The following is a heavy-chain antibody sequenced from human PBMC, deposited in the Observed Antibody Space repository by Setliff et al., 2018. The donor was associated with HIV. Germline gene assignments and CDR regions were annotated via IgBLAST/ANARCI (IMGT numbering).Heavy chain of an antibody. V-gene: IGHV3-23*01. CDR2: MTNNCGTT. CDR1: GFTFSSNA. Sequence: GGSLRLSCAASGFTFSSNAMSWVRQAPGKGLEWVSGMTNNCGTTYYAESVKGRFTISRDNSKSSVSLQMSGLRPEDTAMYYCVRDGAQGTLVTVSS. J-gene: IGHJ4*02. CDR3: VRD.